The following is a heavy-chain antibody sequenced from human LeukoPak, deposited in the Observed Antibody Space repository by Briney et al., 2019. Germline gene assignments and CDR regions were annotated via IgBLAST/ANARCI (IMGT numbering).Heavy chain of an antibody. J-gene: IGHJ4*02. V-gene: IGHV1-2*02. CDR2: INPNSGGT. D-gene: IGHD2-2*01. Sequence: ASVKVSCKASGYTFTSYGISWVRQAPGQGLEWMGWINPNSGGTNYAQKFQGRVTMTRDTSISTAYMELSRLRSDDTAVYYCARVGSSTSFSFDYWGQGTLVTVSS. CDR3: ARVGSSTSFSFDY. CDR1: GYTFTSYG.